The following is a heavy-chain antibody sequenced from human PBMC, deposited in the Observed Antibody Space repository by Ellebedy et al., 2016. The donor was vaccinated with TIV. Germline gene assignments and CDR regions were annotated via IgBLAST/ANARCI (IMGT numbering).Heavy chain of an antibody. D-gene: IGHD6-13*01. V-gene: IGHV1-2*02. CDR2: IYPYNGDT. CDR3: AALPYISTSSAY. Sequence: ASVKVSCKASGYTFTAYHIHWVRQAPGQGLEWMGWIYPYNGDTNYAQKFQGRVTMTRDTSISTGYMELSGLKSDDTAVYYCAALPYISTSSAYWGQGNLVTVSS. J-gene: IGHJ4*02. CDR1: GYTFTAYH.